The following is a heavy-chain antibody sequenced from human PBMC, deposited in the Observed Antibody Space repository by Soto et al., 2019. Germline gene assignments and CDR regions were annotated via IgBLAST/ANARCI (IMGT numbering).Heavy chain of an antibody. Sequence: GGSLRLSCAASGFTFSSYAMSWVRQAPGKGLEWVSAISGSGGSTYYADSVKGRFTISRDNSKNTLYLQMNSLRAEDTAVYYCAKGEYSSSSVNYYYGMDVWGQGTTATVS. D-gene: IGHD6-6*01. CDR3: AKGEYSSSSVNYYYGMDV. CDR2: ISGSGGST. J-gene: IGHJ6*02. V-gene: IGHV3-23*01. CDR1: GFTFSSYA.